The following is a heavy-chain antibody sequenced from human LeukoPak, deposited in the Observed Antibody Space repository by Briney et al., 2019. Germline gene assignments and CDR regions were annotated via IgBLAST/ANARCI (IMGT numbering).Heavy chain of an antibody. V-gene: IGHV1-69*10. CDR2: IIRVTGIA. Sequence: GASVKVSCKASGGTFSNYAISWVRQAPGQGLEWMGGIIRVTGIADYAQKFQGRVTITADESTSTAYMELTSLRSEDTAAYYCARGRYSSGWKSYSSHYYYGLDVWGQGTTVTVSS. D-gene: IGHD6-19*01. CDR1: GGTFSNYA. CDR3: ARGRYSSGWKSYSSHYYYGLDV. J-gene: IGHJ6*02.